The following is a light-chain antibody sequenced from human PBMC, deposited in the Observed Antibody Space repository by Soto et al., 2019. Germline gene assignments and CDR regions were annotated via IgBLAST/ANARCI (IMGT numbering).Light chain of an antibody. CDR3: QQYGSSPRT. CDR2: DAS. Sequence: EIVLTQSPGTLSLSPGERATLSCRASQTVSSFLAWYQQKPGQAPRLLIHDASSRATGIPDRFSGSGSGTDFTLSISRLEPEDFAVYYCQQYGSSPRTFGQGTKLEIK. CDR1: QTVSSF. J-gene: IGKJ2*01. V-gene: IGKV3-20*01.